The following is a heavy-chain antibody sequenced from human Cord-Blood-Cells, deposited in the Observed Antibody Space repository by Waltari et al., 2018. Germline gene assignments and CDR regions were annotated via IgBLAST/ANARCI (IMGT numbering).Heavy chain of an antibody. D-gene: IGHD1-26*01. CDR2: IGGSGGST. CDR3: AKFSGSYYYCDY. Sequence: EVQLLESGGGLVQPGGSLRRSCAASGFTFSSSAMSWVRQAPGKGLEWVSAIGGSGGSTYYADSGRGRFTISRDNSKNTLYLQMNSLGAEDTAVYYCAKFSGSYYYCDYWGQGTLVTVSS. V-gene: IGHV3-23*01. CDR1: GFTFSSSA. J-gene: IGHJ4*02.